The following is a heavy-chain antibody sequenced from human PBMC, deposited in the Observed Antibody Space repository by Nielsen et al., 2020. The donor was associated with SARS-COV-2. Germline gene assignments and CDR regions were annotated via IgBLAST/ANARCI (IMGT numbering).Heavy chain of an antibody. CDR3: AKDMALIAVAGTLDY. Sequence: GESLKISYAASGFTFSSYSMNWVRQAPGKGLEWVSYISSSSSTIYYADSVKGRFTISRDNAKNSLYLQMNSLRAEDTAVYYCAKDMALIAVAGTLDYWGQGTLVTVSS. J-gene: IGHJ4*02. CDR2: ISSSSSTI. CDR1: GFTFSSYS. D-gene: IGHD6-19*01. V-gene: IGHV3-48*04.